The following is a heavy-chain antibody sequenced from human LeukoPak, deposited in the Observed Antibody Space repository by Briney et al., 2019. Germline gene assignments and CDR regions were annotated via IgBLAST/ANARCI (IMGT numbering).Heavy chain of an antibody. CDR1: GYTFTSYY. V-gene: IGHV1-46*01. Sequence: ASVKVSCKASGYTFTSYYMHWVRQAPGEGLEWMGIINPTGGSTSYAQKFQGRVTMTRDTSTSTVYMGLSSLRSEDTAVYYCARDHYHKIHSVMVTAPDYWGQGTLVTVSS. CDR2: INPTGGST. D-gene: IGHD2-21*02. J-gene: IGHJ4*02. CDR3: ARDHYHKIHSVMVTAPDY.